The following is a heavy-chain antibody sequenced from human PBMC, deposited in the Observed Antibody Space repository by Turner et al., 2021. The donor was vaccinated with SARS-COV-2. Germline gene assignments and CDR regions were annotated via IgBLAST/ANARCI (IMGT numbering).Heavy chain of an antibody. J-gene: IGHJ4*02. CDR3: TRQTNYGYDD. V-gene: IGHV3-15*01. D-gene: IGHD3-3*01. CDR2: IRTKVNGATT. CDR1: GLTFSDAW. Sequence: EVQLVEFGGDLVKPGGSLRLSCAASGLTFSDAWMSWVRQAPGKLLEVVSRIRTKVNGATTDYAAPVKGRFTISRDDSQNTLYLQMNSLKIDDTALYYCTRQTNYGYDDWGQGTLVTVSS.